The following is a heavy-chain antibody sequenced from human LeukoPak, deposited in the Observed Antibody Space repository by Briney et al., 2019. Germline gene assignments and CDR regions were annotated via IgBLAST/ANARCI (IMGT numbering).Heavy chain of an antibody. CDR3: AGVDARSGYQSDY. CDR1: GYTFSRYW. J-gene: IGHJ4*02. Sequence: GGSLRLPCAMSGYTFSRYWMQWVRHAPGRGLVWVTRIGSGARATSYADSGKGRFAISRDNAKNTLYLQMNSLSAEDTAVYYCAGVDARSGYQSDYWGQGTLVTVSS. D-gene: IGHD3-22*01. CDR2: IGSGARAT. V-gene: IGHV3-74*01.